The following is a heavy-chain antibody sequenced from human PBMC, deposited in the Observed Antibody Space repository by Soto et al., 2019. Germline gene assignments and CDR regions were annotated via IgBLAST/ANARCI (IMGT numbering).Heavy chain of an antibody. J-gene: IGHJ4*02. Sequence: EVQLVESGGGLVQPGGSLRLSCAASGFTFSNYWMTWVRQAPGKGLEWVANIKEDGSEKHYVDSVKGRFTISRDNAKNSLYLQMNSPRVEDTAVYFCSRDVVVGAKALNYWGQGALVTVSS. V-gene: IGHV3-7*01. CDR3: SRDVVVGAKALNY. D-gene: IGHD2-15*01. CDR1: GFTFSNYW. CDR2: IKEDGSEK.